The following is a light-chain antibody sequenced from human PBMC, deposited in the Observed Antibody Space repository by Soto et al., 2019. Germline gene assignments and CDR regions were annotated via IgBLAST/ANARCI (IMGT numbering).Light chain of an antibody. Sequence: IVMTQSPATLSLSHGERVTLSCRASQSIWNKLAWYQQKPGQTPRLLIFDASTRATGIPARFSGSGSETEFTLTISSLQSEDFAVYYCQHYNDWPLTFGGGTKVDIK. V-gene: IGKV3-15*01. CDR1: QSIWNK. J-gene: IGKJ4*01. CDR2: DAS. CDR3: QHYNDWPLT.